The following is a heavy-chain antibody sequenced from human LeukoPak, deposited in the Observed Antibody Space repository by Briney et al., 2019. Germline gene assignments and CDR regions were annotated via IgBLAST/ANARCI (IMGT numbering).Heavy chain of an antibody. CDR2: ISSNGGTT. Sequence: SGGSLRLSCAASGFTFSTYTMHWVRQAPGKGLEYVSAISSNGGTTYYANSVKGRFTISRDNSKNTLYLQMGSLRAEDMAVYYCAGTPSGVVVITSYDYWGQGTLVTVSS. CDR3: AGTPSGVVVITSYDY. D-gene: IGHD3-22*01. CDR1: GFTFSTYT. V-gene: IGHV3-64*01. J-gene: IGHJ4*02.